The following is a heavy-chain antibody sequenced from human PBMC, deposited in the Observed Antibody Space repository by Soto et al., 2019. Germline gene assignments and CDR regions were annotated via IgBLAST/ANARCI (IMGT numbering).Heavy chain of an antibody. CDR1: SASIITEQR. CDR3: ARSFGWYAIDH. Sequence: QMQLQESGPGLVKPSETLSLTCAVSSASIITEQRWTWVRQPPGKGLEWIGEIHHSGSTNNNPSLRSRVTKSVDKSKNQSSLNLNSVTAADTALYYCARSFGWYAIDHWGQGTLVIVSS. D-gene: IGHD6-19*01. CDR2: IHHSGST. J-gene: IGHJ4*02. V-gene: IGHV4-4*02.